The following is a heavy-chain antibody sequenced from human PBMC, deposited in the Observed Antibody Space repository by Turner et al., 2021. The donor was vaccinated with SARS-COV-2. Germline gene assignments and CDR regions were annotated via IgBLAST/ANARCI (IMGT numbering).Heavy chain of an antibody. V-gene: IGHV3-53*04. Sequence: VQLCASVGGLVQPGLSLRLSCAFSGFTVSSYYMSWVRKAPGKGLEWVSLIYSGGSTYYADSVKGRFTISRNNSKNTLYLQMNSLRAEDTAVYYCARDYGDGGWGQGTLVTVSS. CDR2: IYSGGST. J-gene: IGHJ4*02. D-gene: IGHD4-17*01. CDR1: GFTVSSYY. CDR3: ARDYGDGG.